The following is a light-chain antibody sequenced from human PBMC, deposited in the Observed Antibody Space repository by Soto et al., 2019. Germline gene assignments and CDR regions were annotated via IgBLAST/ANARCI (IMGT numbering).Light chain of an antibody. CDR3: SLYTTASTYV. CDR2: EVS. J-gene: IGLJ1*01. V-gene: IGLV2-14*01. Sequence: QSALAQPASVSGSPGQSITISCTGTSSDVGAYNYVSWFQQHPGKAPTLIISEVSNRPSGVSNRFSGSKSGNAASLTISGLQAEDEADYFCSLYTTASTYVFGTGTKVTVL. CDR1: SSDVGAYNY.